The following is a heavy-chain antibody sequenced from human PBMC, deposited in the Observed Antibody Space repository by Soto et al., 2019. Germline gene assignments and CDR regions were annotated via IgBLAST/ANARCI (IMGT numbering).Heavy chain of an antibody. J-gene: IGHJ6*02. CDR3: ARAGGPMTTVTRGFYYYGMDV. CDR1: GYTFTSYG. CDR2: ISAYNGNT. V-gene: IGHV1-18*01. D-gene: IGHD4-4*01. Sequence: ASVKVSCKASGYTFTSYGISWVRQAPGQGLEWMGWISAYNGNTNYAQKPQGRVTMTTDTYTSTAYMELRSLRSDETAVYYCARAGGPMTTVTRGFYYYGMDVLGQGTTVTVAS.